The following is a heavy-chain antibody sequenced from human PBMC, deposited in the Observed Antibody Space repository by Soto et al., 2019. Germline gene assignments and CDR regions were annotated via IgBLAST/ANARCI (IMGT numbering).Heavy chain of an antibody. CDR2: IDPSDSYT. Sequence: PGESLKISCKGSGYSFTSYWISWVRQMPGKGLEWMGRIDPSDSYTNYSPSFQGHVTISADKSISTAYLQWSSLKASDTAMYYCARLSGYCSGGSCYYYGMDVWGQGTTVTVS. CDR1: GYSFTSYW. V-gene: IGHV5-10-1*01. J-gene: IGHJ6*02. D-gene: IGHD2-15*01. CDR3: ARLSGYCSGGSCYYYGMDV.